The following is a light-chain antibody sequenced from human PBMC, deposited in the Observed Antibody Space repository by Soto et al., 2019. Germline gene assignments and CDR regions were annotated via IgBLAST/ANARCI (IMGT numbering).Light chain of an antibody. CDR1: SSNIGAGYD. V-gene: IGLV1-40*01. CDR2: GNS. Sequence: QSVLTQPPSVSGAPGQRVTISCTGSSSNIGAGYDVHWYQQLPGTAPKLLIYGNSNRPSGVPDRFSGSKSGTSASLAITGIQDEDEADYYCQSYDSSLSGSLVVFGGGTKLTVL. CDR3: QSYDSSLSGSLVV. J-gene: IGLJ2*01.